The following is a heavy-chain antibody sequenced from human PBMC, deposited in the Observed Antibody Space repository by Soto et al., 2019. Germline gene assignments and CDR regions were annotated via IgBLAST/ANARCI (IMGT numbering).Heavy chain of an antibody. D-gene: IGHD3-22*01. CDR3: VRARSTDSRPDS. CDR1: GFTFSLYS. J-gene: IGHJ5*01. Sequence: EVQLVEAGGGLVKPGGSLRLSCAASGFTFSLYSMIWVRQAPGKGLEWVASITSSSSYIYYEDSLKGRFTISRDNAKNSLFLQRDSLRAEDTAVYFCVRARSTDSRPDSWGQGTLVTVSS. CDR2: ITSSSSYI. V-gene: IGHV3-21*01.